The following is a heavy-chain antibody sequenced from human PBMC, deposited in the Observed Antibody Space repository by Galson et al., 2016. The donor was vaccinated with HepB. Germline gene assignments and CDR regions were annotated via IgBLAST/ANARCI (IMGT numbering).Heavy chain of an antibody. V-gene: IGHV1-46*01. CDR2: INPSGGST. CDR1: GYTFISYY. Sequence: SVKVSCKASGYTFISYYLHWVRQAPGQGLEWMGVINPSGGSTSNAQKFQGRVTMTRDTSTSTVYLELNSLRSEDTAVYYCAREYYYGISTNQKDAFDIWGQGTMVTVSS. CDR3: AREYYYGISTNQKDAFDI. D-gene: IGHD3-10*01. J-gene: IGHJ3*02.